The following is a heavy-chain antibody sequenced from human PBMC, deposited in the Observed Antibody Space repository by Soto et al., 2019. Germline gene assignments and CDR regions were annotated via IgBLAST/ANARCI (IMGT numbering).Heavy chain of an antibody. Sequence: QVQLVQSGAEVKKPGASVKVSCKASGYTFTSYAMHWVRQAPGQRLEWMGWINAGNGNTKYSQKLPGRVTTTRDTSASTAYMELSSLRSEDTAVYYCARSITLAGDYWGQGTLVTVSS. CDR1: GYTFTSYA. V-gene: IGHV1-3*01. J-gene: IGHJ4*02. CDR2: INAGNGNT. CDR3: ARSITLAGDY. D-gene: IGHD1-20*01.